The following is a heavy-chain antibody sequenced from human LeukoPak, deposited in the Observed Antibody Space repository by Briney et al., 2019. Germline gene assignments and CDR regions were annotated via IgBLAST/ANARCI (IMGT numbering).Heavy chain of an antibody. CDR1: GFTFSSYW. CDR2: IKQDGSEK. J-gene: IGHJ4*02. Sequence: PGGSLRLSCAASGFTFSSYWMSWVRQAPGKGLEWVANIKQDGSEKYYVDSVKGRFTISRDNAKNSLYPQMNSLRAEDTAVYYCARSRGGRLVIKVTAIPEFDYWGQGTLVTVSS. CDR3: ARSRGGRLVIKVTAIPEFDY. D-gene: IGHD2-21*02. V-gene: IGHV3-7*01.